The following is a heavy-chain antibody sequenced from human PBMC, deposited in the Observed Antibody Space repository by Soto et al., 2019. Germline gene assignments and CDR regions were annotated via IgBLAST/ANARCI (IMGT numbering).Heavy chain of an antibody. CDR3: ARGGNVATGTTFYFDY. CDR2: IIPIFGTA. J-gene: IGHJ4*02. D-gene: IGHD1-1*01. Sequence: QVQLVQSGAEVKKPGSSVKVSCKASGGTFSSYAISWVRQAPGQGLEWMGGIIPIFGTANYAQKFQGRVTITAEKSPSTAYMELSSLRSEDTAVYYCARGGNVATGTTFYFDYWGQGTLVTVSS. V-gene: IGHV1-69*06. CDR1: GGTFSSYA.